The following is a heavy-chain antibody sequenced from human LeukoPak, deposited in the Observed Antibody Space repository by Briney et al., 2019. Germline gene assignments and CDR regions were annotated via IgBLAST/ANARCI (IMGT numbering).Heavy chain of an antibody. Sequence: PGGSLRLSCAASGFTFSSYWMHWVRQAPGKGLVWVSRINSDGSSTSYADSVKGRFTISRDNAENTLYLQMNSLRAEDTAVYYCARPDYGGNRYAFDIWGQGTMVTVSS. D-gene: IGHD4-23*01. J-gene: IGHJ3*02. V-gene: IGHV3-74*01. CDR3: ARPDYGGNRYAFDI. CDR1: GFTFSSYW. CDR2: INSDGSST.